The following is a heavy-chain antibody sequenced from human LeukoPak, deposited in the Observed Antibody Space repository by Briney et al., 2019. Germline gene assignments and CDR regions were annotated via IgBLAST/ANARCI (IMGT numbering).Heavy chain of an antibody. D-gene: IGHD3-3*01. CDR2: ISVASNT. Sequence: PGGPLRLSCAASGLAFSSYAMSWVRQAPGKGLEWVSTISVASNTFYADSVKGRFTISRDNSRNTVYLQMTSLRADDTAVYYCADYGVSGVRNNFYWGQGTLVTVSP. J-gene: IGHJ4*02. V-gene: IGHV3-23*01. CDR3: ADYGVSGVRNNFY. CDR1: GLAFSSYA.